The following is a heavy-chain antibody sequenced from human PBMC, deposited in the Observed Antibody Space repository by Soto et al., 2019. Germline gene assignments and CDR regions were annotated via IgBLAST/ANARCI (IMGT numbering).Heavy chain of an antibody. CDR2: INPTSGVT. D-gene: IGHD5-12*01. CDR1: GYSFTAYF. CDR3: ARDWGQNSRYL. Sequence: ASVKVSCKASGYSFTAYFMHWVRQAPGRGLEWMGWINPTSGVTKSAPKFQGRVTMTRDRSVNTMYMEVNWLRSDDTAVYYCARDWGQNSRYLWGQGTLVTVSS. J-gene: IGHJ4*02. V-gene: IGHV1-2*02.